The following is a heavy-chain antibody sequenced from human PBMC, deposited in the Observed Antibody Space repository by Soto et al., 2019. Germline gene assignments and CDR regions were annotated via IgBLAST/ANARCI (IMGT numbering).Heavy chain of an antibody. Sequence: ASVKVSCKASGYTFTSYGISWVRQAPGQGLEWMGWISAYNGNTNYAQKLQGRVTMTTDTSTSTAYMELRSLRSDDTALYYCARIAAAHPPDAFDIWGQGTMVTVSS. CDR2: ISAYNGNT. CDR1: GYTFTSYG. J-gene: IGHJ3*02. V-gene: IGHV1-18*01. D-gene: IGHD6-13*01. CDR3: ARIAAAHPPDAFDI.